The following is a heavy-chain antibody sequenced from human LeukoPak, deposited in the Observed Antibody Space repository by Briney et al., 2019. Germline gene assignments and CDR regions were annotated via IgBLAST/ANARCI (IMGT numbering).Heavy chain of an antibody. J-gene: IGHJ3*01. Sequence: GGPLRLSCTASGFTFSEYSFNWVRQAPGKGLEWVSYMTGTGLNIYYRDSVKGRFTISRDNARHSLFLHMSSLRVEDTAVYYCTRDSSGSAGWSDAFDLWGPGTMVTVSS. CDR3: TRDSSGSAGWSDAFDL. CDR1: GFTFSEYS. CDR2: MTGTGLNI. D-gene: IGHD6-19*01. V-gene: IGHV3-48*01.